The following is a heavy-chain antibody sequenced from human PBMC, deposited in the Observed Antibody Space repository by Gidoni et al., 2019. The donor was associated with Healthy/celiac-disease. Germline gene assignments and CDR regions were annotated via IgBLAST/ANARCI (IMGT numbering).Heavy chain of an antibody. CDR3: ASLSAAGTPSPDY. CDR2: INPNSGGT. J-gene: IGHJ4*02. Sequence: QVQLVQSGAEVKKPGASVKVSCKAYGYTFTGYDMHWVRQATGQGLEWMGWINPNSGGTNYAQKFQGRVTMTRDTSISTAYMELSRLRSDDTAVYYCASLSAAGTPSPDYWGQGTLVTVSS. V-gene: IGHV1-2*02. D-gene: IGHD6-13*01. CDR1: GYTFTGYD.